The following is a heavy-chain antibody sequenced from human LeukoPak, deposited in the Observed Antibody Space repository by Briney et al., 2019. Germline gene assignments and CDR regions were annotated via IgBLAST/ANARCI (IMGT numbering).Heavy chain of an antibody. Sequence: ASVTVSCKASGYTFTSYGISWVRQAPGQGLEWMGWISAYNGNTNYAQKLQGRVTMTTDTSTSTAYMELRSLRSDDTAVYYCARGVAARPRGYYFDYWGQGTLVTVSS. V-gene: IGHV1-18*01. J-gene: IGHJ4*02. CDR2: ISAYNGNT. CDR3: ARGVAARPRGYYFDY. D-gene: IGHD6-6*01. CDR1: GYTFTSYG.